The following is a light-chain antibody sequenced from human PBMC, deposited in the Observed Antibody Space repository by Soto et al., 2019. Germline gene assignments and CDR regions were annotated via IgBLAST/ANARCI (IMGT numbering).Light chain of an antibody. Sequence: DIQMTQSRPSLSASVWDTGSITCRTSHDIRLDLAWYQQRPGEAPKRLIYAASRLQNGVPSRFSGSGYRSDFTLTVSGLQPEDFATYYCLQHNDFPPTFGRGTKVDIK. CDR3: LQHNDFPPT. V-gene: IGKV1-17*01. CDR1: HDIRLD. CDR2: AAS. J-gene: IGKJ1*01.